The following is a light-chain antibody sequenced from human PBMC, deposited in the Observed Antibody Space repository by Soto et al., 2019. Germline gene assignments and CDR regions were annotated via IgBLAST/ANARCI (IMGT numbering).Light chain of an antibody. Sequence: DIQMTQSPSTLSASVGDRVTITCRASQSISSRLAWIQQKPGKAPNLLIYKASTLQSGVPSRFSGSGSGTEFTLTISSLQPDDFATYYCQHYNSFPLPFGDGTKVEIK. J-gene: IGKJ4*01. CDR1: QSISSR. CDR3: QHYNSFPLP. CDR2: KAS. V-gene: IGKV1-5*03.